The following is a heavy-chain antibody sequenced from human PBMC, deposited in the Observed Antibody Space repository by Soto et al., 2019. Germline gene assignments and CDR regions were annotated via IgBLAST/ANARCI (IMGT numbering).Heavy chain of an antibody. CDR1: GGSISSGDYY. CDR3: TTEIGRQVVY. CDR2: IYYSGST. V-gene: IGHV4-30-4*01. Sequence: SETLSLTCTVSGGSISSGDYYWSWIRQPPGKGLEWIGYIYYSGSTYYNPSLKSRVTISVDTSKNQFSLKLSSVTAADTAVYYCTTEIGRQVVYWGQGALVTVSS. D-gene: IGHD2-21*01. J-gene: IGHJ4*02.